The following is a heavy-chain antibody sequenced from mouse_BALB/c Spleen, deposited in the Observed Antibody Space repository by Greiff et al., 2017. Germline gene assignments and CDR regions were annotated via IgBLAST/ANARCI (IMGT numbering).Heavy chain of an antibody. J-gene: IGHJ2*01. Sequence: EVKLVESGGGLVQPGGSLKLSCAASGFTFSSYGMSWVRQTPDKRLELVATINSNGGSTYYPDSVKGRFTISRDNAKNTLYLQMSSLKSEDTAMYYGAREDDGYYVGYWGQGTTLTVSA. CDR2: INSNGGST. V-gene: IGHV5-6-3*01. CDR1: GFTFSSYG. CDR3: AREDDGYYVGY. D-gene: IGHD2-3*01.